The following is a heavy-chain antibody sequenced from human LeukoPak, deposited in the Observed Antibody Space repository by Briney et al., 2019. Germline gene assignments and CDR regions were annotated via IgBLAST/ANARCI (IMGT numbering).Heavy chain of an antibody. D-gene: IGHD3-22*01. CDR1: GGSISSSSYY. V-gene: IGHV4-39*01. CDR3: ARGVTMIVVVIHDWYFDL. CDR2: IYYTRST. J-gene: IGHJ2*01. Sequence: SETLSLTCTVSGGSISSSSYYWGWLRQPPGKGLEWIVSIYYTRSTYYNPSLKSRVTISVDTSKNQFSLKLTSVTAADTAVYYCARGVTMIVVVIHDWYFDLWGRGTLVTVSS.